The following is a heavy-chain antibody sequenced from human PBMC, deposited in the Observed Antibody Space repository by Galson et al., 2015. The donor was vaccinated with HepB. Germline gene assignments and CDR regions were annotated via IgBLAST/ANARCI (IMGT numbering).Heavy chain of an antibody. Sequence: SLRLSCAASGFTFSSYGMHWVRQAPGKGLEWVAVISYDGSNKYYADSVKGRFTISRDNSKNTLYLQMNSLRAEDTAVYYCAKDFPRNGAKTDYWGQGPLVTVSS. CDR1: GFTFSSYG. CDR3: AKDFPRNGAKTDY. CDR2: ISYDGSNK. D-gene: IGHD4-17*01. V-gene: IGHV3-30*18. J-gene: IGHJ4*02.